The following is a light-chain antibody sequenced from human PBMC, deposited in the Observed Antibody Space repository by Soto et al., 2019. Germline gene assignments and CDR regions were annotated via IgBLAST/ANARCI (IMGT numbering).Light chain of an antibody. CDR3: QHYSYSPLAVT. CDR2: HAS. Sequence: DIQLTQSPSFLSASVGDRVTITCRASQVISSYLAWFQRKPGTAPKVLIYHASNLQSGVPSRFSGSGSGTEFTLTISRLEPEDFAVYYCQHYSYSPLAVTFGGGTKVDIK. J-gene: IGKJ4*01. V-gene: IGKV1-9*01. CDR1: QVISSY.